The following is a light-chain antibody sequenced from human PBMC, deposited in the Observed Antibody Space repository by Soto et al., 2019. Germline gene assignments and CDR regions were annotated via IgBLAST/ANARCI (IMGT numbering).Light chain of an antibody. CDR3: QQYNNGPRT. CDR1: QSVSNN. CDR2: GAS. V-gene: IGKV3-15*01. J-gene: IGKJ1*01. Sequence: EIVMTQSPATLSVSPGERATLSCRASQSVSNNLAWYQQKPGQAPRLLIYGASTRATGIPARFSGSGSGTEFSLTISSLQSEDFAVYYCQQYNNGPRTFGQGTKVDIK.